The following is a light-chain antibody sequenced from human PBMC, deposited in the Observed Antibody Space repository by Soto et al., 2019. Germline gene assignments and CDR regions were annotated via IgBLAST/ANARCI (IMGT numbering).Light chain of an antibody. V-gene: IGKV1-17*01. CDR2: GAS. CDR3: QQLNIFPPLFT. J-gene: IGKJ3*01. CDR1: QDVSND. Sequence: DIQMTQSPPSLSASVGDRVTITCRASQDVSNDLGWFQQKPGKAPELLIYGASTLRTGVASRFSGSGSGTEFTLTISSLQPEDFATYFCQQLNIFPPLFTFGPGTKVDIK.